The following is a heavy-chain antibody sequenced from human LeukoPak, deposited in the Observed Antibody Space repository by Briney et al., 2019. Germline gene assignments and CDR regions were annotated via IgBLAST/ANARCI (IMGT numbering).Heavy chain of an antibody. CDR1: GASLSGYY. J-gene: IGHJ6*03. Sequence: PSETLSLTCNVSGASLSGYYWNWVRQPAGKGLEWIGRIYTAGSTNYNPSPMSRATMSVGTSNNKFLLQLSSVPAADTAVYCCSGGSPLYYYYFMDVWSKGTTVTIPS. CDR2: IYTAGST. CDR3: SGGSPLYYYYFMDV. V-gene: IGHV4-4*07.